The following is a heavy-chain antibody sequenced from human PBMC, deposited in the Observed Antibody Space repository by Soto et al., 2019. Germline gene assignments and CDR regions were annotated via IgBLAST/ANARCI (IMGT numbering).Heavy chain of an antibody. J-gene: IGHJ6*02. D-gene: IGHD5-18*01. CDR2: IIPILGIA. CDR3: ARGEGGYSYGALGYYYYGMDV. CDR1: GGTFSSYT. V-gene: IGHV1-69*02. Sequence: SVKVSCKASGGTFSSYTISWVRQAPGQGLEWMGRIIPILGIANYAQKFQGRVTITADKSTSTAYMELSSLRSEDTAVYYCARGEGGYSYGALGYYYYGMDVWGQGTTVTVSS.